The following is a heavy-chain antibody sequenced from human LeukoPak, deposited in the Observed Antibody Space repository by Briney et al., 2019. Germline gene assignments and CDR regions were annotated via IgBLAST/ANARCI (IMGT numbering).Heavy chain of an antibody. CDR2: MNPNSGNT. D-gene: IGHD3-3*01. CDR3: ARGLGFLEWLRFDP. CDR1: GYTFTSYD. J-gene: IGHJ5*02. Sequence: ASVKVSCKASGYTFTSYDINWVRQATGQGLEWTGWMNPNSGNTGYAQKFQGRVTMTRNTSISTAYMELSSLRSEDTAVYYCARGLGFLEWLRFDPWGQGTLVTVSS. V-gene: IGHV1-8*01.